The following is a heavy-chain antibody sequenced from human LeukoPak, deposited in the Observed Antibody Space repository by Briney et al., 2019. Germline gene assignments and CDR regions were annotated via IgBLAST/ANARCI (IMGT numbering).Heavy chain of an antibody. CDR1: GYTFTSYG. V-gene: IGHV1-18*01. D-gene: IGHD2-2*01. Sequence: ASVKVSCKASGYTFTSYGFSWVRQAPGQGLEWMGYMKPSSGHSNCAQKFQDRVTMTRDTSTTTAYLELSGLTSDDTAVYYCSTEDKYCTSTTCGDFWGQGTLVTVSS. J-gene: IGHJ4*02. CDR3: STEDKYCTSTTCGDF. CDR2: MKPSSGHS.